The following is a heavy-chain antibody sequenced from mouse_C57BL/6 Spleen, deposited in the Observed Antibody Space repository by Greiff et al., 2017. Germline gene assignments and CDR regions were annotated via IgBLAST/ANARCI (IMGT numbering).Heavy chain of an antibody. D-gene: IGHD1-1*01. CDR2: SYPGDGDT. CDR1: GYAFSSSW. J-gene: IGHJ3*01. CDR3: AREDYGSRAWFAY. V-gene: IGHV1-82*01. Sequence: QVQLQQPGAELVKPGASVKISCKASGYAFSSSWMNWVKQRPGKGLEWIGRSYPGDGDTNYNGKFKGKATLTADKSSSTAYMQLSSLTSEDSAVYFCAREDYGSRAWFAYWGQGTLVTVSA.